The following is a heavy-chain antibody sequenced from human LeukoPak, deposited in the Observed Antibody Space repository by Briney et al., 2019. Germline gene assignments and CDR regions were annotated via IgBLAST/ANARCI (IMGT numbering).Heavy chain of an antibody. Sequence: GGSLRLSCAASGFTFSSYSMNWIRQAPGKGLEWVAFIRYDGSNKYYADSVKGRFTISRDNSKNTLYLQMNSLRAEDTAVYYCAKGRYSSSWFVNRPTFDYWGQGTLVTVSS. J-gene: IGHJ4*02. CDR2: IRYDGSNK. CDR3: AKGRYSSSWFVNRPTFDY. CDR1: GFTFSSYS. D-gene: IGHD6-13*01. V-gene: IGHV3-30*02.